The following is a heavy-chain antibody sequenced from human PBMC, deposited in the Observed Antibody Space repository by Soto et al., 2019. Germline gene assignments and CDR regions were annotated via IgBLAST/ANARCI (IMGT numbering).Heavy chain of an antibody. D-gene: IGHD1-7*01. CDR2: TYYRSKWYN. V-gene: IGHV6-1*01. Sequence: PSQTLSLTCAISGDSVSSNSAAWNWIRQSPSRGLEWLGRTYYRSKWYNDYAVSVKSRITINPDTSKNQFSLQLYSVTPEDTAVYYCARVPLAGGGLELRDYYYYGMDVWGQGTTVTVSS. J-gene: IGHJ6*02. CDR3: ARVPLAGGGLELRDYYYYGMDV. CDR1: GDSVSSNSAA.